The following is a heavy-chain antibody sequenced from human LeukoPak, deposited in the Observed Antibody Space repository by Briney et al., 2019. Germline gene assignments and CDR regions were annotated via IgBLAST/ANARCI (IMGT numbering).Heavy chain of an antibody. CDR2: MNPKSGDT. D-gene: IGHD6-6*01. V-gene: IGHV1-8*01. CDR3: AGGEAAEYSSSSEESFDY. CDR1: GYTFTIYD. J-gene: IGHJ4*02. Sequence: ASVKVSCKASGYTFTIYDINWVRQAPGQGLEWVGWMNPKSGDTVYAQKFQGRVTITADKSTSTAYMELSSLRSEDTAVYYCAGGEAAEYSSSSEESFDYWGQGTLVTVSS.